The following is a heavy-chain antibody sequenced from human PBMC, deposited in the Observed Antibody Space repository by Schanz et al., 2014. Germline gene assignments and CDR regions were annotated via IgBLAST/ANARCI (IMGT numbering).Heavy chain of an antibody. D-gene: IGHD1-20*01. CDR2: MNPNSGTT. Sequence: QVQLVQSGAEVKKPGASVKVSCKASGYTLTNFDINWVRQAPGQGLEWMGWMNPNSGTTGYAQKFQGRVTMTRNTSTSTAYMELRGLRSDDTAVYYCARGSNITGATTTFEIWGQGTMVTVSS. CDR3: ARGSNITGATTTFEI. CDR1: GYTLTNFD. J-gene: IGHJ3*02. V-gene: IGHV1-8*01.